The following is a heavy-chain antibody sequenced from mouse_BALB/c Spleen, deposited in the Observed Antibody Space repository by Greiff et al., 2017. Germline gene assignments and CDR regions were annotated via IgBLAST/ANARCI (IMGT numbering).Heavy chain of an antibody. CDR2: ISYSGST. J-gene: IGHJ4*01. V-gene: IGHV3-2*02. CDR3: ARGGNYGYYAMDY. CDR1: GYSITSDYA. D-gene: IGHD2-1*01. Sequence: DVQLQESGPGLVKPSQSLSLTCTVTGYSITSDYAWNWIRQFPGNKLEWMGYISYSGSTSYNPSLKSRISITRDTSKNQFFLQLNSVTTEDTATYYCARGGNYGYYAMDYWGQGTSVTVSS.